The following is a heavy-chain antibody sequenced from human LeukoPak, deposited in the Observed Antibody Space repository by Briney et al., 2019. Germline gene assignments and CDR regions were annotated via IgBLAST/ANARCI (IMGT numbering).Heavy chain of an antibody. J-gene: IGHJ6*02. V-gene: IGHV4-61*01. Sequence: SETLSLTCTVSGYSFSSCSYYWSWIRQPPGKGLEWIGYIYYSGSTNYNPSLKSRVTISVDTSKNQFSLKLGSVTAADTAVYYCARDRLGVLAAMPFDCYYYGMDVWGQGTTVTVSS. CDR3: ARDRLGVLAAMPFDCYYYGMDV. CDR2: IYYSGST. CDR1: GYSFSSCSYY. D-gene: IGHD2-2*01.